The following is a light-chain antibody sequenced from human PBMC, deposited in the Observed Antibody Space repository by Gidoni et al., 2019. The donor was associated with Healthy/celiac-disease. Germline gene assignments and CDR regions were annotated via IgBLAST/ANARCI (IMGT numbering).Light chain of an antibody. CDR3: QQRSNWPSTLT. J-gene: IGKJ4*01. CDR1: QRVSSY. CDR2: DAS. Sequence: IVLTQSPATLSLSPGERATLSCRASQRVSSYLAWYQQKPGQAARLLMYDASNRATGIPARFSGSGSGTDFTLTISSLEPEDFAVYYCQQRSNWPSTLTFGGGTKVEIK. V-gene: IGKV3-11*01.